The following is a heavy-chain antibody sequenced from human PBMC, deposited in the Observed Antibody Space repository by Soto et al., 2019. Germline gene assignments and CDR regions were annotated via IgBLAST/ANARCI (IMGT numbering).Heavy chain of an antibody. J-gene: IGHJ4*02. CDR2: TGSGTGPG. D-gene: IGHD2-15*01. Sequence: ASVKVSCKASGGSLSTNPISWVRQAPGQGLEWMGGTGSGTGPGNHAQKFQGRLTVTVDKSTSTVYMELTNLSSEDTAVYYCARRHSGGFFRFFDSWGQGTLVTVSS. CDR1: GGSLSTNP. CDR3: ARRHSGGFFRFFDS. V-gene: IGHV1-69*06.